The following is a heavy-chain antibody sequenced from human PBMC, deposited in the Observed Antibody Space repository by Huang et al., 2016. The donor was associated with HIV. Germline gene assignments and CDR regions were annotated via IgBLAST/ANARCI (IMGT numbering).Heavy chain of an antibody. CDR1: GYTFTSYD. Sequence: QVQLVQSGAEVKKPGASVKVSCKASGYTFTSYDINWVRQATGQGLEWMGLMNPNSGNTGYAQKFQGRVTMTRNTSISTAYMELSSLRSEDTAVYYCARGLYYYDSSGYTHDAFDIWGQGTMVTVSS. D-gene: IGHD3-22*01. J-gene: IGHJ3*02. CDR3: ARGLYYYDSSGYTHDAFDI. V-gene: IGHV1-8*01. CDR2: MNPNSGNT.